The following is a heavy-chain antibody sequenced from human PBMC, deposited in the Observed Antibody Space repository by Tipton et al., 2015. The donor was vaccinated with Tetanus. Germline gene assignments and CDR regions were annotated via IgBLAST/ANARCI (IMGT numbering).Heavy chain of an antibody. V-gene: IGHV3-23*01. J-gene: IGHJ4*02. D-gene: IGHD6-19*01. CDR1: GFTFKNFF. CDR2: ISATGGTR. Sequence: SLRLSCAASGFTFKNFFMTWVRHSPGQGLQWVSLISATGGTRHYTDSVKGRFTISRDNSRNLVYLQLNSLRAEDTATYYCAKNSRGSGWSEFDSWGQGTLVTVSS. CDR3: AKNSRGSGWSEFDS.